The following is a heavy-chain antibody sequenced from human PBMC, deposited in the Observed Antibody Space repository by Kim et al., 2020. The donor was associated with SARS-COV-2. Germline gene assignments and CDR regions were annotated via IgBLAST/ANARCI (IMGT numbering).Heavy chain of an antibody. D-gene: IGHD6-6*01. J-gene: IGHJ2*01. V-gene: IGHV3-72*01. Sequence: ASVKGRFTISRDDSKTSLYLQMNSLKTEDTAVYYCARDGGGSSPYWYFDLWGRGTLVTVSS. CDR3: ARDGGGSSPYWYFDL.